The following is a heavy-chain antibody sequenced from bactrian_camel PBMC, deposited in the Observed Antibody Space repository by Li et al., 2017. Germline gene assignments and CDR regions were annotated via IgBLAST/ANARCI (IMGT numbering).Heavy chain of an antibody. CDR2: ITTDDTA. Sequence: VQLVESGGGSVQAGGSLRLSCAVTGLTISSLCMGWSRQGEGKSEAVAVITTDDTATYAPSVQDRFTISKDKDRNTLTLEMTNLKPEDTAKYYCAALWGPNCSLKTAAQFRPGQGTQVTV. CDR1: GLTISSLC. J-gene: IGHJ4*01. V-gene: IGHV3S53*01. D-gene: IGHD5*01.